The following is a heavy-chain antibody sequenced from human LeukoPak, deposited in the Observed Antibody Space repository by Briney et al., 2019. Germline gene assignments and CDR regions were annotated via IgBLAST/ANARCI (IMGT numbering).Heavy chain of an antibody. CDR1: GGSISSGSYY. CDR2: IYTSGST. CDR3: ASEVIAVAAALGFDYYYYMDV. Sequence: PSETLSLTCTVSGGSISSGSYYWSWIRQPGGKGLEWIGRIYTSGSTNYNPSLKSRVTISVDTSKNQFSLKLSSVAAADTAVYYCASEVIAVAAALGFDYYYYMDVWGKGTTVTVSS. V-gene: IGHV4-61*02. D-gene: IGHD6-19*01. J-gene: IGHJ6*03.